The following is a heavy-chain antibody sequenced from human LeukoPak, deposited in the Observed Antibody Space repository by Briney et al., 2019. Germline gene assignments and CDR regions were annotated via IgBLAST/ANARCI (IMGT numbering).Heavy chain of an antibody. J-gene: IGHJ5*02. CDR3: AKSPAQAVAATPWGA. D-gene: IGHD6-19*01. CDR2: ISASGGGT. Sequence: GGSLRLSCAASGFTFSSYAVSWVRQAPGEGVEWVSGISASGGGTYYADSVKGRFSISRDNSKNTLYLQKSTLRAEDTPICYCAKSPAQAVAATPWGAWGPGTLVSASS. CDR1: GFTFSSYA. V-gene: IGHV3-23*01.